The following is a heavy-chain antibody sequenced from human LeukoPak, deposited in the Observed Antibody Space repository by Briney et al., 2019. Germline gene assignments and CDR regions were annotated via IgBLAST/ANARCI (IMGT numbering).Heavy chain of an antibody. Sequence: GGSLRLSCAASGFTFNTFNMNWVRQAPGKGLEWVSSITSGGDYIYYADSVKGRFTTSRANAKNSLYLQLTRLRVEDTAVYYCARGHYDVLAASYKWTPDYWGQGTLVTVSS. D-gene: IGHD3-9*01. J-gene: IGHJ4*02. CDR2: ITSGGDYI. CDR3: ARGHYDVLAASYKWTPDY. CDR1: GFTFNTFN. V-gene: IGHV3-21*01.